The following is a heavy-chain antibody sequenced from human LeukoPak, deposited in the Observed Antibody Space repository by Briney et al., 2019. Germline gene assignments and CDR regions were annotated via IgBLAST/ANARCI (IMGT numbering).Heavy chain of an antibody. Sequence: SETLSLTCTVSGYSISSGYYWGWIRQPPGKGLEWIGSIYHSGSTYYNPSLKSQVTISVDTSKNQFSLKLSSVTAADTAVYYCARIVSGVVVPAATGDGGKNYYYYHYMDVWGKGTTVTVSS. CDR2: IYHSGST. D-gene: IGHD2-2*01. V-gene: IGHV4-38-2*02. CDR3: ARIVSGVVVPAATGDGGKNYYYYHYMDV. J-gene: IGHJ6*03. CDR1: GYSISSGYY.